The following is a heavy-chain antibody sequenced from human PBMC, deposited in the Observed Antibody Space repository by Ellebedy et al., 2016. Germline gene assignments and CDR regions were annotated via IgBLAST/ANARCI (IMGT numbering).Heavy chain of an antibody. D-gene: IGHD2-21*01. CDR1: GFTFDDYA. J-gene: IGHJ6*03. V-gene: IGHV3-9*01. CDR3: AKDMAPLFYYYMDV. CDR2: ISWNSGSI. Sequence: SLKISXAASGFTFDDYAMHWVRQAPGKGLEWVSGISWNSGSIGYADSVKGRFTISRDNAKNSLYLQMNSLRAEDTALYYCAKDMAPLFYYYMDVWGKGTTVTVSS.